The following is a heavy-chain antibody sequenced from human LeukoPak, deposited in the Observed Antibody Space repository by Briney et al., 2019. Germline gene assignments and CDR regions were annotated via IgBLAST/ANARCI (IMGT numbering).Heavy chain of an antibody. D-gene: IGHD7-27*01. Sequence: ASVKVFCKASGYTFVDYYVYWIRQAPGQGLEWMGWLNPRTGDKKYAQKFQARVTMTRDTSKQTAYMELTSLRSDDTALYFCARDHRLGRTGYDMPADWGQGTLVTVSS. CDR2: LNPRTGDK. V-gene: IGHV1-2*02. CDR1: GYTFVDYY. CDR3: ARDHRLGRTGYDMPAD. J-gene: IGHJ4*02.